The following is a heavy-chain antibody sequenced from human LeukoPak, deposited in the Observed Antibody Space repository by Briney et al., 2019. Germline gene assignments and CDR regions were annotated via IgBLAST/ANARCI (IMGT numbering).Heavy chain of an antibody. J-gene: IGHJ4*02. D-gene: IGHD2-2*01. Sequence: SETLSLTCAVYGGSFSGYYWSWIRQPPGKGLEWIGEINHSGSTNYNPSPKSRVTISVDTSKNQFSLKLSSVTAADTAVYYCGVVVPAASLEYWGQGTLVTVSS. CDR2: INHSGST. V-gene: IGHV4-34*01. CDR1: GGSFSGYY. CDR3: GVVVPAASLEY.